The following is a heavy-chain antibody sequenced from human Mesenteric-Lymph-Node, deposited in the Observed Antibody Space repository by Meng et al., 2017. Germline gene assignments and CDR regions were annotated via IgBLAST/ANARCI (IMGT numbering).Heavy chain of an antibody. J-gene: IGHJ6*02. D-gene: IGHD2-2*01. CDR3: ASAVVVPAATLYYYYGMDV. CDR1: GFTVSSNY. Sequence: GESLKISCADSGFTVSSNYMSWVRQAPGKGLEWVSVIYSGGSTYYADSVKGRFTISRDNSENTLYLQMNSLRAEDTAVYYCASAVVVPAATLYYYYGMDVWGQGTTVTVSS. CDR2: IYSGGST. V-gene: IGHV3-66*02.